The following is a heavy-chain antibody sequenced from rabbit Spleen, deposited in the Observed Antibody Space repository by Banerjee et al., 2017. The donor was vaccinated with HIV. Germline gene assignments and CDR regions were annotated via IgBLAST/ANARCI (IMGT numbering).Heavy chain of an antibody. V-gene: IGHV1S40*01. CDR2: ISGGSSGST. D-gene: IGHD4-2*01. CDR1: GFSFSGSYW. CDR3: ARDDAGAGWAFNL. J-gene: IGHJ4*01. Sequence: QSLEESGGDLVKPGASLTLTCTASGFSFSGSYWMCWVRQAPGKGPEWIACISGGSSGSTYYASWAKGRFTITKTSSTTVTLQMTSLTAADTATYFCARDDAGAGWAFNLWGQGTLVTVS.